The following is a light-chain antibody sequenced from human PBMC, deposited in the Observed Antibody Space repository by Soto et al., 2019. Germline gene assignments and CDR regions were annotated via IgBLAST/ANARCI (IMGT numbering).Light chain of an antibody. CDR2: DAS. Sequence: EVVLTQSPATLSLSPGERANLSCRTSQSVSRTLAWYQQKSGQAPKLLIYDASNRATGIPTMFSGSGSGTDFTLTNSSLEPEDFAVYYCQQRYNWPQTFGQGTKVEIK. CDR1: QSVSRT. J-gene: IGKJ1*01. CDR3: QQRYNWPQT. V-gene: IGKV3-11*01.